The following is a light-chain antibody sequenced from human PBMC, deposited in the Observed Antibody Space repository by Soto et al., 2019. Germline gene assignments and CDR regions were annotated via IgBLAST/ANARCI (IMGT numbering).Light chain of an antibody. V-gene: IGLV1-44*01. J-gene: IGLJ3*02. CDR3: AAWDDSFWV. CDR2: SNN. Sequence: QAVVTQPPSASGTPGQRVTISCSGSSSNIGSNTVNWYQQLPGTAPKLLIYSNNQRPSGVPDRFSGSKSGTSASLAISGLQSEDEADYYCAAWDDSFWVFGGGTTVTVL. CDR1: SSNIGSNT.